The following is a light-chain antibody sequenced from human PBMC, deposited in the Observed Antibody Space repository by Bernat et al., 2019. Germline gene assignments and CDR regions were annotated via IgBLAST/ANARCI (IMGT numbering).Light chain of an antibody. CDR3: QTWAGAVV. CDR2: QDN. V-gene: IGLV3-1*01. J-gene: IGLJ2*01. Sequence: YELTQPPSVSVSPGQTTSITCSGDRLGDKYTSWYQQKPGQSPLLVIYQDNKRPSGIPERFSGRNSGNTATLTISGTQTTDGAEYYCQTWAGAVVFGGGTKLTVL. CDR1: RLGDKY.